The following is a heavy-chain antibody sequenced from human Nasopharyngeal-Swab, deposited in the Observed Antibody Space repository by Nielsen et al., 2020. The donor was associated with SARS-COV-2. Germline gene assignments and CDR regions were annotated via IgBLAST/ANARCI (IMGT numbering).Heavy chain of an antibody. D-gene: IGHD5-24*01. CDR2: IKQLESEI. CDR3: VRGDAYNRL. CDR1: GFTTFSNYW. Sequence: GESLKISCTASGFTTFSNYWMSWVRQVPGKGLEWVASIKQLESEIYYVDSVKGRFTISRDNAKNSVYLQMNSLRAEDTAVYFCVRGDAYNRLWGQGILVTVSS. V-gene: IGHV3-7*04. J-gene: IGHJ4*02.